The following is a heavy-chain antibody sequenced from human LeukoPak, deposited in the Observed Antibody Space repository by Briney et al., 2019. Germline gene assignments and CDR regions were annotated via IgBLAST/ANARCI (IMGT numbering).Heavy chain of an antibody. D-gene: IGHD6-13*01. CDR2: INPSGGST. V-gene: IGHV1-46*01. J-gene: IGHJ4*02. CDR1: GYTFTSYY. Sequence: GASVKVSCKASGYTFTSYYMHWVRQAPGQGLEWMGIINPSGGSTSYAQKFQGRVTMTRDMSTSTVYMELSSLRSEDTAVYYCARVKRIAAAGTGGYYFDYWGQGTLVTVSS. CDR3: ARVKRIAAAGTGGYYFDY.